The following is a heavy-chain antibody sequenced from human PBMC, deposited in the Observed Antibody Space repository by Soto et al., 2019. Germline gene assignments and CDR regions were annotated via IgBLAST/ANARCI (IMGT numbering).Heavy chain of an antibody. J-gene: IGHJ4*02. V-gene: IGHV3-74*01. Sequence: GGSLRLSCAASGFTFSNYWMNWVRQSPVKGLVCVSRIKSDGSTTSYADSVKGRFTISRDNAKNTLYLQMNSLRAEDTAVYYCARVYLSSGSSKVDYSGQGTLLTVAS. CDR3: ARVYLSSGSSKVDY. CDR2: IKSDGSTT. D-gene: IGHD6-19*01. CDR1: GFTFSNYW.